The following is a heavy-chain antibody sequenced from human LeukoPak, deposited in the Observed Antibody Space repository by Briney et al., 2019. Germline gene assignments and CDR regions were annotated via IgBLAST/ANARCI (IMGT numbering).Heavy chain of an antibody. D-gene: IGHD1-26*01. CDR3: ATVRSGSYWGDY. Sequence: SLRLSCAPSGFTLPSYETGCGRHAPGEGLGWVWYFISSGSHRYYAEFVKGRFTISRDNAKNSLYLQMNSLRAEDTAVYYCATVRSGSYWGDYWGQGTLVTVSS. J-gene: IGHJ4*02. CDR1: GFTLPSYE. CDR2: FISSGSHR. V-gene: IGHV3-48*03.